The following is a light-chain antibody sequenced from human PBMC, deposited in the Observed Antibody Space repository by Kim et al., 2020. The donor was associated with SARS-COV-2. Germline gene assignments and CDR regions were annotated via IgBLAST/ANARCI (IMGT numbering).Light chain of an antibody. J-gene: IGKJ2*01. Sequence: EIVLTQSPGTLSLSPGERATLSCRASQSVSSSYLAWYQQKPGQAPRLLIYGASSRATGIPDRFSGSGSGTDFTLTISRLEPEDFAVYYCLQYGNSPYTFGQASKLKIK. CDR1: QSVSSSY. V-gene: IGKV3-20*01. CDR2: GAS. CDR3: LQYGNSPYT.